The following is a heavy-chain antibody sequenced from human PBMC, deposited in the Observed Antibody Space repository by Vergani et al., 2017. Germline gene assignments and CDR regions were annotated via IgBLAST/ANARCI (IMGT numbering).Heavy chain of an antibody. D-gene: IGHD6-13*01. Sequence: EVQLLESGGGLVQPGGSLRLSCAASGFTFSSYSMNWVRQAPGKGLEWVSSISSSSSYIYYADSVKGRFTISRDNAKNSLYLQMNSLRAEDTAVYYCARGASRYSSSWYPSDYWGQGTLVTVSS. CDR2: ISSSSSYI. CDR3: ARGASRYSSSWYPSDY. V-gene: IGHV3-21*01. CDR1: GFTFSSYS. J-gene: IGHJ4*02.